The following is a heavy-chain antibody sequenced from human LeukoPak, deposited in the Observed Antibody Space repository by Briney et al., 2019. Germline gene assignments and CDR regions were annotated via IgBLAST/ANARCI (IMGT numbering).Heavy chain of an antibody. CDR1: GFTFSSYS. D-gene: IGHD5-12*01. CDR3: ARERGYSSARGYFDY. Sequence: GGSLRLSCASSGFTFSSYSMNWVRQAPGKGLEWVSFISGSSSIIHYADSVKGRFTISRDNAKNSLYLQMNSLRAEDTAVYYCARERGYSSARGYFDYWGQGTLVTVSS. CDR2: ISGSSSII. J-gene: IGHJ4*02. V-gene: IGHV3-48*04.